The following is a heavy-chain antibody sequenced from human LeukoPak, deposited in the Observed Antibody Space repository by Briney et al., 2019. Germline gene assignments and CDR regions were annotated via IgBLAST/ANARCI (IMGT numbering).Heavy chain of an antibody. CDR1: GFTFSSYW. Sequence: GGSLRLSCAASGFTFSSYWMSWVRQAPGKGLEWLANIKDDGSDKYYVDSVKGRFTISRDNAKNSLYLQMNNLRVEDTAVYYCARAGYTSGYDYWGQGTLVTVSS. D-gene: IGHD6-19*01. V-gene: IGHV3-7*01. CDR2: IKDDGSDK. J-gene: IGHJ4*02. CDR3: ARAGYTSGYDY.